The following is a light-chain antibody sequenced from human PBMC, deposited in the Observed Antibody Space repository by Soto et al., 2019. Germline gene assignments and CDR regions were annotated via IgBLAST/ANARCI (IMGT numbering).Light chain of an antibody. J-gene: IGLJ2*01. CDR3: CSYAGSSTFVV. Sequence: QSVLTQPASVSGSPGQSITISCTGTSSDDGRYNLVSWYQQHPGKAPKLMIYEGSKRPSGVSNRFSGSKSGNTASLTISGLQAEDEADYYCCSYAGSSTFVVFGGGTKLTVL. CDR1: SSDDGRYNL. CDR2: EGS. V-gene: IGLV2-23*03.